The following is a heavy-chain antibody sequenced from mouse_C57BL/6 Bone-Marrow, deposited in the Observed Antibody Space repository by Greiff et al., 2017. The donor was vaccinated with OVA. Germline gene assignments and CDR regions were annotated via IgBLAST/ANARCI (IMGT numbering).Heavy chain of an antibody. Sequence: EVQLVESGPELVKPGASVKMSCKASGYTFTDYNMHWVKQSHGKSLEWIGYINPNNGGTSYNQKFKGKATLTVNKSSSTAYMELRSLTSEDSAVYYCAWTGYYGSSGAYWGQGTLVTVSA. CDR3: AWTGYYGSSGAY. J-gene: IGHJ3*01. V-gene: IGHV1-22*01. CDR2: INPNNGGT. D-gene: IGHD1-1*01. CDR1: GYTFTDYN.